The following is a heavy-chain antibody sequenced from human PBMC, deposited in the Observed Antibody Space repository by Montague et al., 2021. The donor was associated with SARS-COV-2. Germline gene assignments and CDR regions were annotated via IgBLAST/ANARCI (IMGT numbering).Heavy chain of an antibody. Sequence: SETLSLTCSVSGDSIRSSGYYWGWIRQPPGKGLEWIGTVYYSGSTNYNPSLKSRVTMPGDTSKNQLSLELRSVTAADTAVYYCARLGFVELWLNLGWFDPWGQGTLVTVSS. CDR3: ARLGFVELWLNLGWFDP. D-gene: IGHD3-16*02. J-gene: IGHJ5*02. CDR1: GDSIRSSGYY. CDR2: VYYSGST. V-gene: IGHV4-39*01.